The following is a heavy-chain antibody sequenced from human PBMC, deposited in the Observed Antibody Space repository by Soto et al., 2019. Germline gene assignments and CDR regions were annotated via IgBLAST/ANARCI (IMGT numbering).Heavy chain of an antibody. CDR2: IYYSGST. D-gene: IGHD3-22*01. CDR3: ARGVVVKYYYGMDV. V-gene: IGHV4-30-4*01. J-gene: IGHJ6*02. CDR1: GGSISSGDYY. Sequence: SETLSLTCTVSGGSISSGDYYWSWIRQPPGKGLEWIGYIYYSGSTYYNPSLKSRVTISVDTSKNQFSLKLSSVTAADTAVYYCARGVVVKYYYGMDVWGQGTTVTVSS.